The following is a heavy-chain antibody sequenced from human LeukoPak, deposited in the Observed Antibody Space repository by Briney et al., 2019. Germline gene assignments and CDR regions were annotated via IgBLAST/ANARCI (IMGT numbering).Heavy chain of an antibody. V-gene: IGHV3-43*01. CDR2: ISWDGGST. J-gene: IGHJ4*02. Sequence: TGGSLRLSCAASGFTFDDYTMHWVRQAPGKGLEWVSLISWDGGSTYYADSVKGRFTISRDNSKNSLYLQMNSLRAEDTALYYCAGGLFGGVISDPYYFDYWGQGTLVTVSS. CDR3: AGGLFGGVISDPYYFDY. CDR1: GFTFDDYT. D-gene: IGHD3-16*01.